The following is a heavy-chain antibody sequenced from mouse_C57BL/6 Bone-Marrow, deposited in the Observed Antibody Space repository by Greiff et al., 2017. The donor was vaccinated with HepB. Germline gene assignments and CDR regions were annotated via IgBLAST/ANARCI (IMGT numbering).Heavy chain of an antibody. CDR1: GYTFTDYN. Sequence: VQLQQSGPELVKPGASVKIPCKASGYTFTDYNMDWVKQSHGKSLEWIGDINPNNGGTIYNQKFKGKATLTVDKSSSTAYMELCSLTSEDTAVYYCARRVDYGYAMDYWGQGTSVTVSS. V-gene: IGHV1-18*01. CDR3: ARRVDYGYAMDY. CDR2: INPNNGGT. D-gene: IGHD2-4*01. J-gene: IGHJ4*01.